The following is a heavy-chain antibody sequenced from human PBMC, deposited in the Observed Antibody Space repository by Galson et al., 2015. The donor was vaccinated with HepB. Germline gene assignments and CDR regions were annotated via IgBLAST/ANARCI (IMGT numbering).Heavy chain of an antibody. V-gene: IGHV3-30*18. Sequence: SLRLSCAASGFTFSSYRMHWVRQAPGKGLEWVAVISYDGSNKYYADSVKGRFTISRDNSKNTLYLQMNSLRAEDTAVYYCAKLSSALSPDADYWGQGTLVTVSS. CDR1: GFTFSSYR. CDR3: AKLSSALSPDADY. J-gene: IGHJ4*02. D-gene: IGHD3-22*01. CDR2: ISYDGSNK.